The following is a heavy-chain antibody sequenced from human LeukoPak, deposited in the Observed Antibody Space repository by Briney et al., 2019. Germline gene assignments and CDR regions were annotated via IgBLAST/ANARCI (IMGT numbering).Heavy chain of an antibody. CDR3: ASHTYYDFWSGYGPTVGYYYYMDV. V-gene: IGHV1-69*13. J-gene: IGHJ6*03. CDR1: GGTFSSYA. Sequence: SVKVSCKASGGTFSSYAISWVRQAPGQGLEWMGGIIPIFGTANYAQKFQGRVTITADESTSTAYMELSSLRSEDTAVYYCASHTYYDFWSGYGPTVGYYYYMDVWGKGTTVTVSS. D-gene: IGHD3-3*01. CDR2: IIPIFGTA.